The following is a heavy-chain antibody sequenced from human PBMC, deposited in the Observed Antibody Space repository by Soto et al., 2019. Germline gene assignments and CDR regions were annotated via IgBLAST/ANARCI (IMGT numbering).Heavy chain of an antibody. CDR3: ARGGNSGYVW. CDR1: GGSFSGYY. J-gene: IGHJ4*02. V-gene: IGHV4-34*01. D-gene: IGHD5-12*01. Sequence: QVQLQQWGAGLLKPSETLSLTCAVYGGSFSGYYWSWIRQPPGKGLEWIGEINHGGSTNYNTSLTGRGTRSGDPSKTQFPVTPSSVTAADTAVYYCARGGNSGYVWWGQGTLVTVSS. CDR2: INHGGST.